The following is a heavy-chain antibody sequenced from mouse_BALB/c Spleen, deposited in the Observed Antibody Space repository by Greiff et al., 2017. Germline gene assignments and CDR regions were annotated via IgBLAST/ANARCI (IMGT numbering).Heavy chain of an antibody. CDR2: IWSGGST. Sequence: QVQLQQSGPGLVQPSQSLSITCTVSGFSLTSYGVHWVRQSPGKGLEWLGVIWSGGSTDYNAAFISRLSISKDNSKSQVFFKMNSLQANDTAIYYCARRATYDYDGDYYAMDDWGQGTSVTVSS. D-gene: IGHD2-4*01. CDR1: GFSLTSYG. J-gene: IGHJ4*01. CDR3: ARRATYDYDGDYYAMDD. V-gene: IGHV2-2*02.